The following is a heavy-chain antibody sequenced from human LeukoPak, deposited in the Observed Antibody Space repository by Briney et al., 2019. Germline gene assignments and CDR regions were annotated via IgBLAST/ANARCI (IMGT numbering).Heavy chain of an antibody. D-gene: IGHD5-24*01. CDR2: IFPGGSET. CDR3: ARASRDGYNQNFDH. V-gene: IGHV5-51*01. J-gene: IGHJ4*02. CDR1: GYSFSSYW. Sequence: GESLKISCKGLGYSFSSYWNAWVRQRPGKGLEWMGIIFPGGSETRYDPSFQGQVTISADSSTSTAYLQWSSLRASDTAMYYCARASRDGYNQNFDHWGQGTLVTVSS.